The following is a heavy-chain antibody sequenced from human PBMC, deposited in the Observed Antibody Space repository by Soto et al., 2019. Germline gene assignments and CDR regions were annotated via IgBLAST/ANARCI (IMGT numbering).Heavy chain of an antibody. J-gene: IGHJ5*02. D-gene: IGHD3-10*01. Sequence: EVQLLESGGGLVQPGGSLRLSCAASGFTFSSYAMSWVRQAPGKGLEWVSAISGSGGSTYYADSVKGRFTISRDNSKNTLYLQMNSVRAEDRAVYYCAKTWHYGSVVYPVDPWGQGTLVTVSS. CDR3: AKTWHYGSVVYPVDP. CDR2: ISGSGGST. V-gene: IGHV3-23*01. CDR1: GFTFSSYA.